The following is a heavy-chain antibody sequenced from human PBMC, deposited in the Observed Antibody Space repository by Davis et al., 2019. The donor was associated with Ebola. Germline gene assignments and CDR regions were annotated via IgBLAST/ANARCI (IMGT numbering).Heavy chain of an antibody. CDR1: GFTFSSYG. D-gene: IGHD6-6*01. CDR2: ISYDGSNK. V-gene: IGHV3-30*03. CDR3: ARIAPKYSSSLADY. Sequence: GESLKISCAASGFTFSSYGMHWVRQAPGKGLEWVAVISYDGSNKYYADSVKGRFTISRDNSKNTLYLQMNSLRAEDTAVYYCARIAPKYSSSLADYWGQGTLVTVSS. J-gene: IGHJ4*02.